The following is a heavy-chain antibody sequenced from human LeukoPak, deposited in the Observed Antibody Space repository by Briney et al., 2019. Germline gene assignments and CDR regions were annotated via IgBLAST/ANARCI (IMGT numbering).Heavy chain of an antibody. CDR2: IKSDGSIT. V-gene: IGHV3-74*01. CDR3: ARSAWLDP. CDR1: GFSLKNYW. Sequence: GGSLRLSCAASGFSLKNYWMNWVRQAPGKGLVLVSLIKSDGSITTYADSVKGRFTISRDNAKNTLYLQMNSLRVDDTAVYYSARSAWLDPWGQGTLVTVSS. J-gene: IGHJ5*02.